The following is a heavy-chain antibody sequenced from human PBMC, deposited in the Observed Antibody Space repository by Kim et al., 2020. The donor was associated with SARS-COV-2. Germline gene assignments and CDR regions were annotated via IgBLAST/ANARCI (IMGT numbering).Heavy chain of an antibody. J-gene: IGHJ4*02. CDR3: AKIRHSTMVRGVIAPVDY. CDR2: ISYDGSNK. V-gene: IGHV3-30*18. D-gene: IGHD3-10*01. Sequence: GGSLRLSCAASGFTFSSYGMHWVRQAPGKGLEWVAVISYDGSNKYYADSVKGRFTISRDNSKNTLYLQMNSLRAEDTAVYYCAKIRHSTMVRGVIAPVDYWGQGTLVTVSS. CDR1: GFTFSSYG.